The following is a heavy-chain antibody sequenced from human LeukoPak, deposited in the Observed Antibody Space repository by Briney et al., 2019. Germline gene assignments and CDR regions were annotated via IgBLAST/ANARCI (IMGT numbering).Heavy chain of an antibody. V-gene: IGHV3-30*18. J-gene: IGHJ4*02. Sequence: GRSLRLSCAASGFAFSSYGMHWVRQAPGKGLEWVAVISYDGSNKYYADSVKGRFTISRDNSKNTLYLQMNSLRAEDTAVYYCAKLGPAYDYWGQGTLVTVSS. CDR2: ISYDGSNK. CDR3: AKLGPAYDY. CDR1: GFAFSSYG.